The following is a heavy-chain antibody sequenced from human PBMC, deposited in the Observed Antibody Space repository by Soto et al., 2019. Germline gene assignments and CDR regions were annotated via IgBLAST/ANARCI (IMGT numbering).Heavy chain of an antibody. CDR3: ACIFFGGYSSGFYYYGMDV. J-gene: IGHJ6*02. CDR1: GGSISSNSYY. D-gene: IGHD5-18*01. Sequence: SETLSLACTVSGGSISSNSYYWGWIRQTPGKGLEWIGSIFYSGSTYYNPSLKSRVTISVDTSKNQFSLKLSSVTAADTAVYYFACIFFGGYSSGFYYYGMDVWGQGPTGT. V-gene: IGHV4-39*01. CDR2: IFYSGST.